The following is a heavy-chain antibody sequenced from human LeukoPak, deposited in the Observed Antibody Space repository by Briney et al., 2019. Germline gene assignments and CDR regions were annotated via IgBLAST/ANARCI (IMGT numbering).Heavy chain of an antibody. CDR1: GFTFNTYG. V-gene: IGHV3-30*18. CDR3: AKGVGGYTIGYYFDY. CDR2: ISYDASNK. D-gene: IGHD5-18*01. J-gene: IGHJ4*02. Sequence: GGSLRLSCAASGFTFNTYGMHWVRQAPGKGLEWVAVISYDASNKNYADPVKGRFTISRDYSKNTVYLQMNSLRAEDTAVYFCAKGVGGYTIGYYFDYWAQGTPVTVSS.